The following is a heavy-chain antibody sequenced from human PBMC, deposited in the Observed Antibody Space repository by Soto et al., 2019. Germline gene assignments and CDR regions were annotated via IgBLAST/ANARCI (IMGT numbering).Heavy chain of an antibody. J-gene: IGHJ6*02. CDR3: AMEFVVPRLFYYYGMDV. D-gene: IGHD2-21*01. CDR2: FDPEAGET. Sequence: ASVKVSCTVFGYTLTKLSMHWVRHAPGKGLEWMGGFDPEAGETTYAQKFQGRVTMTEDTSTDTAYMELSSLRSEDTAVYYCAMEFVVPRLFYYYGMDVWGQGTTVTVSS. CDR1: GYTLTKLS. V-gene: IGHV1-24*01.